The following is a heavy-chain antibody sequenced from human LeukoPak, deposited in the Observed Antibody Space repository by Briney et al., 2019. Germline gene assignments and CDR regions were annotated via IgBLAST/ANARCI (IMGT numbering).Heavy chain of an antibody. J-gene: IGHJ3*02. CDR2: IYTSGST. Sequence: SETLSLTCTVSGGSISSGSYYWSWIRQPAGKGLEWIGRIYTSGSTNYNPSLKSRVTISVDTSKNQFSLKLSSVTAADTAVYYCARSTPPLGPRKLLWFGELVGYAFDIWGQGTMVTVSS. V-gene: IGHV4-61*02. D-gene: IGHD3-10*01. CDR3: ARSTPPLGPRKLLWFGELVGYAFDI. CDR1: GGSISSGSYY.